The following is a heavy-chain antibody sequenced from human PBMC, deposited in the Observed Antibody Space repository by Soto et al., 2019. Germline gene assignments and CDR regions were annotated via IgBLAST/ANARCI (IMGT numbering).Heavy chain of an antibody. CDR3: ARDSWSQY. CDR2: IHNGGET. CDR1: GFSVSSNY. Sequence: GESLKISCAASGFSVSSNYMNWVRQAPGKGLEWVSIIHNGGETYYADSVKDRFTVSKDNSKNTVFLQMNSLRVEDTAVYYCARDSWSQYWGQGTLVTVSS. D-gene: IGHD2-15*01. J-gene: IGHJ1*01. V-gene: IGHV3-66*01.